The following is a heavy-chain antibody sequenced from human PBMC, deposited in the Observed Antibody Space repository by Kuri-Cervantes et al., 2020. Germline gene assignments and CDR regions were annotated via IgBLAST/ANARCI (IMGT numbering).Heavy chain of an antibody. CDR1: GFSFRSYS. Sequence: GESLKISCAASGFSFRSYSMSWVRQAPGKGLEWVANIKQDGSEKYYVDSVKGRFTISRDNAKNSLYLQMNSLRAEDTALYYCATLYPQPATTYYFDYWGQGTLVTVSS. D-gene: IGHD5-24*01. V-gene: IGHV3-7*03. J-gene: IGHJ4*02. CDR2: IKQDGSEK. CDR3: ATLYPQPATTYYFDY.